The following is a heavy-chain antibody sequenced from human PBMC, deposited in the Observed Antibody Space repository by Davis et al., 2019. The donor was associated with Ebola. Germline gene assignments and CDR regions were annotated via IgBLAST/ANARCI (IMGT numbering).Heavy chain of an antibody. Sequence: SETLSLTCAVYGGSFSGYYWSWIRQPPGKGLEWIGEINHSGSTNYNPSLKSRVTISVDTSKNQFSLKLSSVTAADTAVYYCATDLLTGYYFDYWGQGTLVTVSS. CDR3: ATDLLTGYYFDY. CDR2: INHSGST. CDR1: GGSFSGYY. V-gene: IGHV4-34*01. J-gene: IGHJ4*02. D-gene: IGHD3-9*01.